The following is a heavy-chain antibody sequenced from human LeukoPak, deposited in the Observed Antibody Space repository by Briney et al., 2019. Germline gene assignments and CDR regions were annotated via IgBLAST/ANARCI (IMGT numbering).Heavy chain of an antibody. CDR3: VRGTSGYNYGYLDS. CDR1: GLPFSSHW. Sequence: GGSLRLSCAASGLPFSSHWMHWVRQVPGKGLLWVSRLSPDGSTTAYADSVKGRFTISRDNAKYTLYLQMSSLRAEDTAVYYCVRGTSGYNYGYLDSWGQGTLVTVSS. J-gene: IGHJ4*02. CDR2: LSPDGSTT. D-gene: IGHD5-24*01. V-gene: IGHV3-74*01.